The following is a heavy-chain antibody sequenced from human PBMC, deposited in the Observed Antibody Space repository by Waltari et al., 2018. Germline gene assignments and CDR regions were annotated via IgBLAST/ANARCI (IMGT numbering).Heavy chain of an antibody. D-gene: IGHD6-13*01. CDR1: GFTFSVST. V-gene: IGHV3-73*01. J-gene: IGHJ4*02. CDR3: TGGAVTGTDF. CDR2: IRSKPNNYAT. Sequence: EVQVVESGGGLVQPGGSLKLSCATSGFTFSVSTIHWVRQTSGKGLEWIGRIRSKPNNYATRYTASVEGRFTISRDDSENTAYLQMSSLMTEDTAVYYCTGGAVTGTDFWGQGTLVTVSS.